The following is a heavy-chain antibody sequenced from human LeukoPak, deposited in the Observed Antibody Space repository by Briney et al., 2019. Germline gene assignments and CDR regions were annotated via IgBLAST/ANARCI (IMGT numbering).Heavy chain of an antibody. J-gene: IGHJ4*02. CDR2: IYPADSDT. Sequence: GESLKISCKGSGYSFTTSWIAWVRQMPGKGLEWMGIIYPADSDTRYSPSFKGQVTISADKSINTAYLQWGRLKASDSAMYHCARQRSSAWHADYWGQGTLVTVS. CDR1: GYSFTTSW. V-gene: IGHV5-51*01. D-gene: IGHD2-2*01. CDR3: ARQRSSAWHADY.